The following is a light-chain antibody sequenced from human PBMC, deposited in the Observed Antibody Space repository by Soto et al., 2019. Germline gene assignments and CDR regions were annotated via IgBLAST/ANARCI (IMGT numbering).Light chain of an antibody. CDR2: GAS. CDR1: QNIYSF. J-gene: IGKJ5*01. V-gene: IGKV3-20*01. CDR3: QQYRSSPIT. Sequence: EIVLTQSPGALSLSPGERATLSCRASQNIYSFLAWFQQRPGQAPRLFIHGASSRATGIPDRFSGSGSGTDFTLTISRLEPEDFAVYYWQQYRSSPITFGQGTRLEI.